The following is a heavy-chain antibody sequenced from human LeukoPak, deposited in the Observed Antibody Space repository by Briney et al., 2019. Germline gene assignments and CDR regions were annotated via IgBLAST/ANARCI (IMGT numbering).Heavy chain of an antibody. V-gene: IGHV3-48*03. Sequence: GGSLRLSCAASGFTFSSYEMNWVRQAPGKGLEWGSYISSSGSTIYYADSVKGRFTISRDNAKNSLYLQMNSLRAEDTAVYYCARLKTAVGARYFDLWGRGTLVTVSS. CDR1: GFTFSSYE. CDR2: ISSSGSTI. J-gene: IGHJ2*01. D-gene: IGHD6-19*01. CDR3: ARLKTAVGARYFDL.